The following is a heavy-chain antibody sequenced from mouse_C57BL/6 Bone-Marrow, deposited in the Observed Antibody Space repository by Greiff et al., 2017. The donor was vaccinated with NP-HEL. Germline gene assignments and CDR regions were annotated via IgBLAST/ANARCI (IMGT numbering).Heavy chain of an antibody. J-gene: IGHJ3*01. CDR1: GYAFSNYW. V-gene: IGHV1-80*01. Sequence: VQLMESGAELVKPGASVKISCKASGYAFSNYWMNWVKQRPGKGLEWIGKIYPGAGATNYNGKFKGQATMTADYSSSTAYMQLSRQTSEDSAVYFCARGAYWGQGTLVTVSA. CDR3: ARGAY. CDR2: IYPGAGAT.